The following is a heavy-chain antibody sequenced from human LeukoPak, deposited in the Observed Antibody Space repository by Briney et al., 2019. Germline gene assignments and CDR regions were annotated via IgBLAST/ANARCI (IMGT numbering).Heavy chain of an antibody. Sequence: PGGSLRLSCAASGYTFDTYGMTWARQAPGKGLEWVSSISGSGYNTYYADSVKGRFTVSRDNSKNTLYLQMDSLRAEDTAIYYCATSTTSFDPWGQGTLVTVSS. J-gene: IGHJ5*02. V-gene: IGHV3-23*01. CDR2: ISGSGYNT. CDR1: GYTFDTYG. D-gene: IGHD1-14*01. CDR3: ATSTTSFDP.